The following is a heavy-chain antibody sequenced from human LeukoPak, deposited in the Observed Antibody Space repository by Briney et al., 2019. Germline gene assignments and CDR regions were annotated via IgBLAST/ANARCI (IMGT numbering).Heavy chain of an antibody. CDR2: ISGSGSST. CDR1: GFTFNRCA. Sequence: GGSLRLSCAASGFTFNRCAMSWVRQAPGKGLEWVSAISGSGSSTYYADSVKGRFTISRDNSKNTLYLQMNSLRAEDTAVFYCAKDRGSTTTYYFDYWGQGTLVTVSS. CDR3: AKDRGSTTTYYFDY. D-gene: IGHD2-2*01. V-gene: IGHV3-23*01. J-gene: IGHJ4*02.